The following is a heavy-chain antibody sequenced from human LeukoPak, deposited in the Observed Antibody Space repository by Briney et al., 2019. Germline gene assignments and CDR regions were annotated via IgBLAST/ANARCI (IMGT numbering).Heavy chain of an antibody. Sequence: GGSLRLSCAASGFTFSSYSMNWVRQAPGKGLEWVSYISSSSSTIYYADSVKGRFTISRDNAKNSLYLQMNSLRAEDTAVYYCAGSIVGATTPLDYWGQGTLVTVSS. V-gene: IGHV3-48*04. J-gene: IGHJ4*02. CDR3: AGSIVGATTPLDY. CDR1: GFTFSSYS. CDR2: ISSSSSTI. D-gene: IGHD1-26*01.